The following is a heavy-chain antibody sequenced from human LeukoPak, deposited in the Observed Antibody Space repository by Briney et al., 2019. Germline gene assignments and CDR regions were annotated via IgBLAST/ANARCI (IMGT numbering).Heavy chain of an antibody. D-gene: IGHD3-10*01. V-gene: IGHV3-33*01. CDR3: SRSGAVAHDAFDI. CDR1: GVTFSSYG. CDR2: IWYDGSNK. J-gene: IGHJ3*02. Sequence: GGSLRLSCAAYGVTFSSYGMHWVRQAPGKGLEWVAVIWYDGSNKYYADSVKGRFTISRDNSKNTLYLQMNSLRAEDTAVYYCSRSGAVAHDAFDIWGQGTMVTVSS.